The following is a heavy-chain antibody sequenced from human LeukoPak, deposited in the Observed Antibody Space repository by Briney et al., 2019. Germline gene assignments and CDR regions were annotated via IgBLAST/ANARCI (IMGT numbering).Heavy chain of an antibody. CDR2: VKKDGSEK. CDR1: GFTFSNNW. J-gene: IGHJ4*02. V-gene: IGHV3-7*01. D-gene: IGHD2-2*01. CDR3: ARDQIAVVPAAIGS. Sequence: GGSLRLSCAVSGFTFSNNWMTWVRQAPGKGLEWVASVKKDGSEKYYVDSVKGRFTISRDNAKNSLYLQMNSLRAEDTAVYYCARDQIAVVPAAIGSWGQGTLVTVSS.